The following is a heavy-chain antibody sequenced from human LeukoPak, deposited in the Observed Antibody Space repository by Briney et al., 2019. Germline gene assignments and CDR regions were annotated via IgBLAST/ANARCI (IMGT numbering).Heavy chain of an antibody. Sequence: SETLSLTCSISGYSISSSYFWGWIRQPPGKGLGWVGSIHHDGITYYNPSLKSRVTISLDPSKNQFSLKLTSVAAADTALYHCARVHYYDASDYSTSNWFDPWGQGTLVTVSS. J-gene: IGHJ5*02. V-gene: IGHV4-38-2*02. CDR1: GYSISSSYF. CDR2: IHHDGIT. CDR3: ARVHYYDASDYSTSNWFDP. D-gene: IGHD3-22*01.